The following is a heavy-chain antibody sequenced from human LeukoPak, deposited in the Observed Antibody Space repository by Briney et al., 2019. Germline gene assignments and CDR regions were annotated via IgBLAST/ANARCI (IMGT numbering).Heavy chain of an antibody. CDR1: GYSFSDYW. CDR3: ARPSSLYGGTSEDY. D-gene: IGHD4-23*01. V-gene: IGHV5-51*01. CDR2: IYPGDSDT. Sequence: GESLKISCKASGYSFSDYWIVWVRQMPGKGLEWMGAIYPGDSDTRYSPSLDGQVTISADKSVSTTYLQWSSLQASDTAMYYCARPSSLYGGTSEDYWGQGTLVTVSS. J-gene: IGHJ4*02.